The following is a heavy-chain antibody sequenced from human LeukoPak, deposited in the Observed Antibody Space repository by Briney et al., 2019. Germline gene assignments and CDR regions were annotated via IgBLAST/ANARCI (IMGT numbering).Heavy chain of an antibody. V-gene: IGHV3-74*01. J-gene: IGHJ5*02. CDR2: ISADGSST. CDR1: GFTFSSYW. D-gene: IGHD6-13*01. CDR3: ARSTNIAPTGKSGGYWFDP. Sequence: GGSLRLSCAASGFTFSSYWMHWVRQAPGKGLVWVSRISADGSSTGYADSVKGRFTISRDNAKNTLYLQMNSLRAEDTAVYYCARSTNIAPTGKSGGYWFDPWGQGTLVTVSS.